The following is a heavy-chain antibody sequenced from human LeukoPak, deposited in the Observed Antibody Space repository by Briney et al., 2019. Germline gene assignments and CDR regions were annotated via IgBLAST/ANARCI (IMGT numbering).Heavy chain of an antibody. V-gene: IGHV4-4*07. CDR3: ARDLNCSGGSCYSNWFDP. CDR1: GGSISSYY. CDR2: IYTSGST. J-gene: IGHJ5*02. Sequence: PSETLSLTCTVSGGSISSYYWSWIRQPAGKGLEWIGRIYTSGSTNYNPSLKSRVTMSVDTSKNQFSLKLSSVTAADTAVYYCARDLNCSGGSCYSNWFDPWGQGTLVTVSS. D-gene: IGHD2-15*01.